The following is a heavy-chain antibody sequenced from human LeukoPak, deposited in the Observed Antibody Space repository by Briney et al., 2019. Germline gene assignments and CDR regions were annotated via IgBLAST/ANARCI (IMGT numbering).Heavy chain of an antibody. CDR2: IYYSGST. V-gene: IGHV4-59*12. Sequence: SETLSLTCTVSGGSISSYYWSWIRQPPGKGLEWIGYIYYSGSTNYNPSLKSRVTISVDTSKNQFSLKLSSVTAADTAVYYCARTYGSGSPYYYYYMDVWGKGTTVTVSS. CDR1: GGSISSYY. D-gene: IGHD3-10*01. J-gene: IGHJ6*03. CDR3: ARTYGSGSPYYYYYMDV.